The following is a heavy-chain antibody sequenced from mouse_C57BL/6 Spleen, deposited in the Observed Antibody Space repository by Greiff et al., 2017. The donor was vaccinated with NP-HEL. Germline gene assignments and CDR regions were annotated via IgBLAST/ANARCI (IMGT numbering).Heavy chain of an antibody. CDR2: ISNGGGST. CDR3: AREGVMVTTYYFDY. J-gene: IGHJ2*01. V-gene: IGHV5-12*01. D-gene: IGHD2-2*01. Sequence: DVMLVESGGGLVQPGGSLKLSCAASGFTFSDYYMYWVRQTPEKRLEWVAYISNGGGSTYYPATVKGRFTISRDNAKNTLYLQMSRLKSEDTAMYYCAREGVMVTTYYFDYWGQGTTLTVSS. CDR1: GFTFSDYY.